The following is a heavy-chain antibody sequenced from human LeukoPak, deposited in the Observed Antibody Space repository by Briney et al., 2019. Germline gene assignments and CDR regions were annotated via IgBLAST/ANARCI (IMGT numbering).Heavy chain of an antibody. Sequence: SETLSLTCTVSGGSISTGTYYWSWIRQPAGKGLEWIGRIYTSESTNYNPPLKRRVTISVDPSKSQFSVKLNSVTAADTAVYYCARGDYYGSGSYYNSAFDIWGQGTMVTVSS. D-gene: IGHD3-10*01. CDR3: ARGDYYGSGSYYNSAFDI. J-gene: IGHJ3*02. V-gene: IGHV4-61*02. CDR2: IYTSEST. CDR1: GGSISTGTYY.